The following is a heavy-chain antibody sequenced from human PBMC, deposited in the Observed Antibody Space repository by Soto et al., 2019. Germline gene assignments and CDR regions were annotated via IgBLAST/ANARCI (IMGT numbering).Heavy chain of an antibody. CDR3: TTSRGGYDPHEMDV. D-gene: IGHD6-19*01. V-gene: IGHV3-15*01. J-gene: IGHJ6*02. Sequence: GGSLRPCSTASGSTSIFAWIIRVSHVLGQGLDGVGGVNSKTAGGTPDYAAPGTGRFTISRDDAENTLYLQMNSRNAEDTAVYFCTTSRGGYDPHEMDVWGQGTTVKVS. CDR1: GSTSIFAW. CDR2: VNSKTAGGTP.